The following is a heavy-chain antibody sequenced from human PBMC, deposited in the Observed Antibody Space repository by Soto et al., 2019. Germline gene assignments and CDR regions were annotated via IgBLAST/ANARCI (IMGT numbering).Heavy chain of an antibody. D-gene: IGHD3-22*01. V-gene: IGHV3-20*04. CDR2: INWNAGDT. CDR3: ARDHNSRGLDV. CDR1: GFTFNDHG. Sequence: GGSLRLSCAASGFTFNDHGMGWVRQAPGKGLEWVSGINWNAGDTTYADSVKGRFTISRDNAKNSLYLQMNSLRADDTALYYCARDHNSRGLDVWGQGTTVTVSS. J-gene: IGHJ6*02.